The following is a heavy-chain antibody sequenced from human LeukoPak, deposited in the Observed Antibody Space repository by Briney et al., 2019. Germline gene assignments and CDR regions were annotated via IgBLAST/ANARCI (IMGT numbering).Heavy chain of an antibody. D-gene: IGHD3-10*01. CDR1: GFTFSNYA. Sequence: GGPLRLSCAASGFTFSNYAMSWVRQAPGKGLEWVSSISGSGGTTCYVDTVEGRFTISRDNSKNTLYLQMNSLSAEDTAVYYCASKNSGLSPFDYWGQGTLLTVSS. J-gene: IGHJ4*02. CDR2: ISGSGGTT. CDR3: ASKNSGLSPFDY. V-gene: IGHV3-23*01.